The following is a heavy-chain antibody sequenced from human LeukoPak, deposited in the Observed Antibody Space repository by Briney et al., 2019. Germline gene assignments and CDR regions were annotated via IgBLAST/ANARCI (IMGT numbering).Heavy chain of an antibody. CDR3: ARAPRNSSTMLDF. V-gene: IGHV1-46*04. D-gene: IGHD6-13*01. CDR2: INPDGGST. CDR1: GYTFTNYW. Sequence: ASVKVSCKASGYTFTNYWIQWVRQAPGQGLEWMGLINPDGGSTAYAHRLQGRVIMTRDTSTSTAYMDLSSLRSEGTAVYHCARAPRNSSTMLDFWGQGTLVTISS. J-gene: IGHJ4*02.